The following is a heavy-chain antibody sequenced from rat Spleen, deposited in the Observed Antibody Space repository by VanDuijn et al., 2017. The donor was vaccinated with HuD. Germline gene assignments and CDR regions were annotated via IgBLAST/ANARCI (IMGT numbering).Heavy chain of an antibody. CDR3: TRSNWDLPYWNFDF. D-gene: IGHD3-6*01. CDR2: IWSSGGT. CDR1: GFSLTSYH. Sequence: QVQLKESGPGLVQPSQTLSLTCTVSGFSLTSYHVSWVRQPPGKGLEWMGVIWSSGGTDYNSPLKSRLSISRDTSKSQVFLKMNSLQTDDTAIYFCTRSNWDLPYWNFDFWGPGTMVTVSS. J-gene: IGHJ1*01. V-gene: IGHV2-43*01.